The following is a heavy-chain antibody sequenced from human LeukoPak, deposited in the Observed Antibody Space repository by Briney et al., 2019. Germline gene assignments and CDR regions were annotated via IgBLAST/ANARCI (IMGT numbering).Heavy chain of an antibody. D-gene: IGHD3-22*01. CDR3: ARPISIYDSSGYYPLDY. J-gene: IGHJ4*02. Sequence: ASVKVSCKASGYTFTSYDINWVRQAPGQGLEWMGWMNPNSGNTGYAQKFQDRVTMTRNTYIGTAYMELSSLGSEDTAVYYCARPISIYDSSGYYPLDYWGQGTLVTVSS. CDR2: MNPNSGNT. CDR1: GYTFTSYD. V-gene: IGHV1-8*01.